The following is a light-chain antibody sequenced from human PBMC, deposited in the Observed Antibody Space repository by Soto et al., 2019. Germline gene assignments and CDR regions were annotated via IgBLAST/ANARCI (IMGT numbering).Light chain of an antibody. Sequence: IVMTQSPGTLSVSPGERATLACRASRGFITNLAWYQQKPGQAPRLLIYGASTRATGIPARFSGSRSGTDFTLTISSLEPEDFGVYFCHQRNKFGQGTRLEIK. CDR2: GAS. J-gene: IGKJ5*01. CDR1: RGFITN. CDR3: HQRNK. V-gene: IGKV3D-15*01.